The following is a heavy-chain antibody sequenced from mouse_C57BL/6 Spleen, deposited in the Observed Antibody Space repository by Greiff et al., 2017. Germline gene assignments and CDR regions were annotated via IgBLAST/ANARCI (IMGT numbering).Heavy chain of an antibody. CDR3: TRPSDGSHFDD. CDR2: IDPETGGT. J-gene: IGHJ2*01. Sequence: VQLQQSGAELVRPGASVTLSCTASGYTFTDYEMHWVKQTPVHGLEWIGAIDPETGGTAYNQKFKGKAILTADKSASTAYMELRSLTSEDSAVYYCTRPSDGSHFDDWGQGTTLTVAS. CDR1: GYTFTDYE. V-gene: IGHV1-15*01. D-gene: IGHD1-1*01.